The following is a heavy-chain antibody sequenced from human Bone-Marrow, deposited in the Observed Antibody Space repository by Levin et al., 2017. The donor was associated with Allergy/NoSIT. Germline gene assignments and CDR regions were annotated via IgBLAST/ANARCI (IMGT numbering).Heavy chain of an antibody. J-gene: IGHJ4*02. CDR1: GFTFSSYG. D-gene: IGHD5-18*01. CDR3: AKDRSYGRTQGLDY. V-gene: IGHV3-30*18. CDR2: ISYDGSNK. Sequence: TGGSLRLSCAASGFTFSSYGMHWVRQAPGKGLEWVAVISYDGSNKYYADSVKGRFTISRDNSKNTLYLQMNSLRAEDTAVYYCAKDRSYGRTQGLDYWGQGTLVTVSS.